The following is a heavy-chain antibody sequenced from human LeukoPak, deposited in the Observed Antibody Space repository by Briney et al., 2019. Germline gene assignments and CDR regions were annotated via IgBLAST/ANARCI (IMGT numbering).Heavy chain of an antibody. D-gene: IGHD3-22*01. CDR1: GFTFSSYE. V-gene: IGHV3-48*03. CDR2: ISSSGSTT. Sequence: GGSLRLSCAASGFTFSSYEMNWVRQAPGKGLEWVSYISSSGSTTHYADSVKGRFTISRDHAKISLYLQMTSLRAEDTAVYYCARDNYDSSGYYFDWGQGTLVTVSS. J-gene: IGHJ4*02. CDR3: ARDNYDSSGYYFD.